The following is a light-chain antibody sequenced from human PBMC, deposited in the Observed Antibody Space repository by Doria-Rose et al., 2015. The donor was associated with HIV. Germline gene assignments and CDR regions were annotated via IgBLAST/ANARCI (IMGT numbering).Light chain of an antibody. J-gene: IGKJ1*01. CDR1: QSFSSTY. V-gene: IGKV3-20*01. CDR3: HHDGATWA. CDR2: DGS. Sequence: TQSPGTLSLSPGERATLSCRASQSFSSTYLAWYQQKPGQAPSLLIYDGSASATGIPDRYSTCGSGTDFTLPINRLEPEDFALYYGHHDGATWAFGQGTKVEI.